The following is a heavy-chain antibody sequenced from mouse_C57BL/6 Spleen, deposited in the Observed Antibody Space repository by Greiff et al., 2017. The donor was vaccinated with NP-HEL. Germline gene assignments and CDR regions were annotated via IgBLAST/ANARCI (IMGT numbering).Heavy chain of an antibody. Sequence: VQLKQSGPELVKPGASVKISCKASGYTFTDYYMNWVKQSHGKSLEWIGDINPNNGGTSYNQKFKGKATLTVDKSSSTAYMELRSLTSEDSAVYYCALYYYGSSDYAMDYWGQGTSVTVSS. D-gene: IGHD1-1*01. CDR3: ALYYYGSSDYAMDY. J-gene: IGHJ4*01. V-gene: IGHV1-26*01. CDR1: GYTFTDYY. CDR2: INPNNGGT.